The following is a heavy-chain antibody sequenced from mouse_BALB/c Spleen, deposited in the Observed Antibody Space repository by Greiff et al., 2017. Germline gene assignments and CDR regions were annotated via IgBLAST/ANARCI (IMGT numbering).Heavy chain of an antibody. D-gene: IGHD2-3*01. V-gene: IGHV5-6-2*01. CDR3: ARRDGRYAMDY. Sequence: EVKLVESGGGLVKLGGSLKLSCAASGFTFSSYYMSWVRQTPEKRLELVAAINSNGGSTYYPDTVKVRFTISRDNAKNTLYLQMSSLKSEDTALYYCARRDGRYAMDYWGQGTSVTVSS. CDR1: GFTFSSYY. J-gene: IGHJ4*01. CDR2: INSNGGST.